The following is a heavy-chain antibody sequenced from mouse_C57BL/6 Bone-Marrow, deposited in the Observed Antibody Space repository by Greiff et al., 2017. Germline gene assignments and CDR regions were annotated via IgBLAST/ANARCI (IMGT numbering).Heavy chain of an antibody. CDR2: IYPGNSDT. J-gene: IGHJ2*01. Sequence: EVQLQQSGTVLARPGASVKMSCKTSGYTFTSYWMHWVNQRPGQGLEWIGAIYPGNSDTSYNQKFKGKAKLTAVTSASTAYMELSSLTNEDSAVYYCTKGRVVATGFDYWGQGTTLTVSS. V-gene: IGHV1-5*01. D-gene: IGHD1-1*01. CDR1: GYTFTSYW. CDR3: TKGRVVATGFDY.